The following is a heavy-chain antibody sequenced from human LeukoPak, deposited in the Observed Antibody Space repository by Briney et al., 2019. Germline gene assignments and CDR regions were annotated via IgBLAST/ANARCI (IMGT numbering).Heavy chain of an antibody. J-gene: IGHJ3*02. CDR3: ARDKWFGELFAFDI. CDR2: IYSGGST. V-gene: IGHV3-66*01. CDR1: GFTVSSNY. Sequence: GGSLRLSCAASGFTVSSNYMSWVRQAPGKGLEWVSVIYSGGSTYYADSVKGRFTISRDNSKNTLYLQMNSLRAEDTAVYYCARDKWFGELFAFDIWGQGTMVTVSS. D-gene: IGHD3-10*01.